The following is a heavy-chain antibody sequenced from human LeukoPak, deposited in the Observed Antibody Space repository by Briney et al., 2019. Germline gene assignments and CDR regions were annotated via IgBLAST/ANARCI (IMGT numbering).Heavy chain of an antibody. D-gene: IGHD3-10*01. Sequence: GGSLRLSCAASGFTFSSYWMSWVRQAPGKGLEWVANIKQDGSEKYYVDSVKGRFTISRDNAKNSLYLQMNSLRAEDTAVYYCAREPYGSYYYYMDVWGKGTTVTVSS. CDR3: AREPYGSYYYYMDV. CDR1: GFTFSSYW. J-gene: IGHJ6*03. CDR2: IKQDGSEK. V-gene: IGHV3-7*01.